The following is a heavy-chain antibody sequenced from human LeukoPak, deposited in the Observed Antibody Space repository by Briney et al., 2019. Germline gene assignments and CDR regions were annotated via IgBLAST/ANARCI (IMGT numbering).Heavy chain of an antibody. CDR2: INHSVST. V-gene: IGHV4-34*01. J-gene: IGHJ4*02. D-gene: IGHD3-9*01. CDR1: GGLLSGFY. CDR3: ARGRRYFDWLPYDY. Sequence: PSQTLSLTCAVYGGLLSGFYWSWIRQPPGEVMEGNGEINHSVSTNYNPTLKSRVTISVDTSKTQFSLRLSSVTAADTAVYYCARGRRYFDWLPYDYWGQGTLVTVSS.